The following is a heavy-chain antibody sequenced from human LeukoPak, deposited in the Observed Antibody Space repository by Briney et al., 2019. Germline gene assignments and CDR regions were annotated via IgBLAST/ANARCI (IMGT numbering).Heavy chain of an antibody. Sequence: GGSLRLSCAASGFTFSNYAMSWVRLAPGKGLEWVSGISGSGGSTYYADSVKGRFTISRDNSKNTLYLQMNSLRAEDTAVYYCAIFSLGEYQLLNDYWGQGTLVTVSS. CDR1: GFTFSNYA. CDR3: AIFSLGEYQLLNDY. V-gene: IGHV3-23*01. D-gene: IGHD2-2*01. CDR2: ISGSGGST. J-gene: IGHJ4*02.